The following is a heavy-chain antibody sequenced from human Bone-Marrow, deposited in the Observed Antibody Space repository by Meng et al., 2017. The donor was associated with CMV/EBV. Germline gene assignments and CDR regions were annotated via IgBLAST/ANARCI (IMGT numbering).Heavy chain of an antibody. J-gene: IGHJ4*02. CDR3: TTVGPPRYSGSYFDC. D-gene: IGHD1-26*01. Sequence: GESLKISCAASGFTFSNAWMSWVRQAPGKGLEWAGRIISNTDGGTTDYAAPVKGRFTISRDDSKNTLYLQMNSLKTEDTAVYYCTTVGPPRYSGSYFDCWGQGPLVTVSS. V-gene: IGHV3-15*01. CDR2: IISNTDGGTT. CDR1: GFTFSNAW.